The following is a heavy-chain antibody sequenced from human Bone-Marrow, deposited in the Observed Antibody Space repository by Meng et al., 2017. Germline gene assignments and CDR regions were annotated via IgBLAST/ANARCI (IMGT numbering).Heavy chain of an antibody. CDR3: AMSDYFDTSGYHFGLQLDY. CDR2: IGGTGRST. J-gene: IGHJ4*02. Sequence: GESLKISCAASGFTFSTYAMTWVRQAPGKGLEWVSVIGGTGRSTYVADSVRGRFTISRDNSKNSLYLQMNSLRAEDTAVYYCAMSDYFDTSGYHFGLQLDYWGQGTVVTVSS. V-gene: IGHV3-23*01. D-gene: IGHD3-22*01. CDR1: GFTFSTYA.